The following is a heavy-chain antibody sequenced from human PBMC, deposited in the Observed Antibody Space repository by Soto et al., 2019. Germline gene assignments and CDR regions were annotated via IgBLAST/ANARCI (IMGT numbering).Heavy chain of an antibody. CDR2: IYYSGST. Sequence: PSETLSLTCTVSGGSISSGGYYWSWIRQHPGKGLEWIGYIYYSGSTYYNPSLKSRVTISVDTSKNQFSLKLSSVTAADTAVYYCAGSGYYHTTGMDVWGQGTTVTVSS. CDR1: GGSISSGGYY. D-gene: IGHD3-22*01. CDR3: AGSGYYHTTGMDV. J-gene: IGHJ6*02. V-gene: IGHV4-31*03.